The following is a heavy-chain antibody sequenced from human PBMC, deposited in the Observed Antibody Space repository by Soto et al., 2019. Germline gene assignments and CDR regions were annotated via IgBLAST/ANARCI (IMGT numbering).Heavy chain of an antibody. Sequence: SETLSLTCAVYGGSFSSDYWTWIRQPPGKGLEWIGEINYSGSTDYNPSLKSRVTISVDTSKTQFSLKLTSVTAADTAVYFCARSTRFNWNYRGGMDVWGQATRVSVAS. CDR1: GGSFSSDY. J-gene: IGHJ6*02. V-gene: IGHV4-34*01. D-gene: IGHD1-7*01. CDR2: INYSGST. CDR3: ARSTRFNWNYRGGMDV.